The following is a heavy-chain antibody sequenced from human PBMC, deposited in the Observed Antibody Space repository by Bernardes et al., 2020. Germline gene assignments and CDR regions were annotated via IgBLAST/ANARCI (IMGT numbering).Heavy chain of an antibody. CDR3: AKGASHSSSWVLFDI. J-gene: IGHJ3*02. CDR2: IYSGGST. D-gene: IGHD6-13*01. V-gene: IGHV3-53*01. CDR1: GFTVSSNY. Sequence: GGSLRLSCAASGFTVSSNYMSWVRQAPGKGLEWVSVIYSGGSTYYADSVKGRFTISRDNSKNTLYLQMNSLRAEDTAVYYCAKGASHSSSWVLFDIWGQGTMVTVSS.